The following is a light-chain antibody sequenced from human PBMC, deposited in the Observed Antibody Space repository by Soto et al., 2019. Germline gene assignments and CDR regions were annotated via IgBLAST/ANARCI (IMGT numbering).Light chain of an antibody. V-gene: IGKV1-5*03. Sequence: DIQRTQSPSTLSASVGDRVTITCRASQSISSWLAWYQQKPGKAPKLLIYKASSVESGVPSRFSGSGSGTEFTLTISSLQPDVFASYYCKQPGTFGQGTKVEIK. CDR3: KQPGT. CDR2: KAS. J-gene: IGKJ1*01. CDR1: QSISSW.